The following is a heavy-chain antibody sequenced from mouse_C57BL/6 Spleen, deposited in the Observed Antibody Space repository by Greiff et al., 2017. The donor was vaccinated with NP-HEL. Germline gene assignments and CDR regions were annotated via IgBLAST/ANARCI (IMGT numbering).Heavy chain of an antibody. V-gene: IGHV1-47*01. J-gene: IGHJ2*01. Sequence: VQLQQSGAELVKPGASVKMSCKASGYTFTTYPIEWMKQNHGKSLEWIGNFHPYNDDTKYNEKFKGKDTLTVEKSSSTVYLELSRLTSDDSAVYYCARGGYYYGSSYGYFDYWGQGTTLTVSS. D-gene: IGHD1-1*01. CDR2: FHPYNDDT. CDR3: ARGGYYYGSSYGYFDY. CDR1: GYTFTTYP.